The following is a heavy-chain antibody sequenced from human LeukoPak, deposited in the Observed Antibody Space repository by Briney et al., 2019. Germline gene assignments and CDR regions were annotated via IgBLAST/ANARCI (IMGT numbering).Heavy chain of an antibody. CDR2: ISYDGSNK. V-gene: IGHV3-30*03. Sequence: GGSLRFSCAASGFTFSSYGMHWVRQAPGKGLEWVAVISYDGSNKYYADSVKGRFTISRDNSKNTLYLQMNSLRAEDTAVYYCATTYFDYWGQGTLVTVSS. CDR3: ATTYFDY. D-gene: IGHD4-11*01. J-gene: IGHJ4*02. CDR1: GFTFSSYG.